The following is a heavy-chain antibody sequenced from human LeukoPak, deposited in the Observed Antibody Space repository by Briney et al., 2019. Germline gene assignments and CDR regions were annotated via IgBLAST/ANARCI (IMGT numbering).Heavy chain of an antibody. CDR2: IYYNGNT. CDR3: ARGRSNYYGMDV. J-gene: IGHJ6*02. CDR1: GGSISDYY. D-gene: IGHD1-26*01. V-gene: IGHV4-59*01. Sequence: SETLSLTCTVSGGSISDYYWNWIRRPPGKGLEWIGYIYYNGNTNYSPSLKSRVTMSVDTSKNLFSLKVSSVTAADTAVYYCARGRSNYYGMDVWGQGTTVTVSS.